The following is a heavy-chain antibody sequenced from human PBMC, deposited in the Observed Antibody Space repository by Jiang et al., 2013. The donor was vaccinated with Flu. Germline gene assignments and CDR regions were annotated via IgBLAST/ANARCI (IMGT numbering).Heavy chain of an antibody. V-gene: IGHV4-61*02. CDR2: VYTSGST. J-gene: IGHJ4*02. D-gene: IGHD3-10*01. CDR3: ARGHYGSGNYYPWGE. CDR1: GGSISSASFY. Sequence: GPGLVKPSQTLSLTCTVSGGSISSASFYWSWIRQPAGKGLEWIGRVYTSGSTSYNPSLKSRVTISVDTSKNQFSLELSSVTADDTAVYYCARGHYGSGNYYPWGEWGQGTLVTVSS.